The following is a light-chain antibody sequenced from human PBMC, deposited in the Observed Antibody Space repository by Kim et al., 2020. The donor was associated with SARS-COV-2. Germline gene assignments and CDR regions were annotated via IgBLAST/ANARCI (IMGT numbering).Light chain of an antibody. V-gene: IGKV4-1*01. CDR2: WAS. CDR3: QQYYSTPLT. Sequence: GTSKCMPSQSVLYSSNNKNYIAWYQQKPGQPPKLLICWASTRESGVPDRFSGSRCGTDFTLTISSLQAEGVAVYYCQQYYSTPLTFGGGTKVDIK. CDR1: QSVLYSSNNKNY. J-gene: IGKJ4*01.